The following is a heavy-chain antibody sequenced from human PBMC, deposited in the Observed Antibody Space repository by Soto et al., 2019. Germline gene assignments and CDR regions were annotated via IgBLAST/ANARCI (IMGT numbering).Heavy chain of an antibody. J-gene: IGHJ4*02. CDR2: IYHTGST. V-gene: IGHV4-4*02. CDR3: ASLFGS. CDR1: GGSIRSTNW. Sequence: QVQLQESDPGLVKPSETLSLTCTVSGGSIRSTNWWTWVRQPPGMGLEWIGEIYHTGSTNYIPSLKNPVTMSVDKSKNQLSLKLSSVTAADTAMYSCASLFGSWGRGTLVTVSS.